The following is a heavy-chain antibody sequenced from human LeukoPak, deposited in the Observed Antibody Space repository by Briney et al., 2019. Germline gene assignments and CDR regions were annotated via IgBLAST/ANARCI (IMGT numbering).Heavy chain of an antibody. CDR2: ISGGGGST. CDR1: GLTFSTYA. D-gene: IGHD2-15*01. V-gene: IGHV3-23*01. Sequence: GGSLRLSCAASGLTFSTYAMSWVRQAPGKGLEWVSAISGGGGSTYYADSVKGRFTISRDNSKNTLYLQMNSLRAEDTAIYYCAKGAQQGYCSGGSCYRIDYWGQGTLVTVSS. J-gene: IGHJ4*02. CDR3: AKGAQQGYCSGGSCYRIDY.